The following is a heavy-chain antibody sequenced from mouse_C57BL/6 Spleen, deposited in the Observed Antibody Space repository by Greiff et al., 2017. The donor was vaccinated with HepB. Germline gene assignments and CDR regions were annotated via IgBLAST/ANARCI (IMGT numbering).Heavy chain of an antibody. D-gene: IGHD2-3*01. CDR2: IYPGDGDT. Sequence: VQLQQSGAELVKPGASVKISCKASGYAFSSYWMNWVKQRPGKGLEWIGQIYPGDGDTNYNGKFKGKATLTADKSSSTAYMQLSSLTSEDSAVYFCARVSDGYSYAMDYWGQGTSVTVSS. CDR3: ARVSDGYSYAMDY. V-gene: IGHV1-80*01. J-gene: IGHJ4*01. CDR1: GYAFSSYW.